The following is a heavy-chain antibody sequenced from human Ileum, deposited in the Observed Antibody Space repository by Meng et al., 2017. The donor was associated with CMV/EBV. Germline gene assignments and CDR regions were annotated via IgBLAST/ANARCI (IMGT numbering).Heavy chain of an antibody. Sequence: GSLSLSCTVSGYSISSGYYWGWIRQPPGKGLEWIGSIYRSGSTYYNPSLKSRVTISVDTSKNQFSLKLSSVTAADTAVYYCARDATTRFDYWGQGTLVTVSS. J-gene: IGHJ4*02. CDR3: ARDATTRFDY. V-gene: IGHV4-38-2*02. D-gene: IGHD4-11*01. CDR1: GYSISSGYY. CDR2: IYRSGST.